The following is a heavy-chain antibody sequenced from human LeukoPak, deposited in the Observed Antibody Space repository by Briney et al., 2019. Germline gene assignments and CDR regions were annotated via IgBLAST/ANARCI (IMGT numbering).Heavy chain of an antibody. CDR3: ARVVYRYGYEDYGMDV. Sequence: SQTLSLTCTVSGGSISSGGYHWSWIRQHPGKGLEWIGYIYYSGTTSYNPSLKSRVTISVDTSKKKFSLKLSSVTAADTAVYYCARVVYRYGYEDYGMDVWGQGTTVTVSS. V-gene: IGHV4-31*03. CDR1: GGSISSGGYH. D-gene: IGHD5-18*01. J-gene: IGHJ6*02. CDR2: IYYSGTT.